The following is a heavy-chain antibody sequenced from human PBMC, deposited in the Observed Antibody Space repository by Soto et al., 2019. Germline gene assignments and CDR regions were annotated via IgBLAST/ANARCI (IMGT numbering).Heavy chain of an antibody. CDR3: ARDRRYSSSWYSSGY. CDR2: ISAYNGNT. D-gene: IGHD6-13*01. CDR1: GYTFTSYG. Sequence: QVQLVQSGAEVKKPGASVKVSCKASGYTFTSYGISWVRQAPGQGLEWMGWISAYNGNTNYAQKLQGRDTMTTDTYTSTAYMELRSPSSDDTAVYYCARDRRYSSSWYSSGYWGQGTLVTVSS. J-gene: IGHJ4*02. V-gene: IGHV1-18*01.